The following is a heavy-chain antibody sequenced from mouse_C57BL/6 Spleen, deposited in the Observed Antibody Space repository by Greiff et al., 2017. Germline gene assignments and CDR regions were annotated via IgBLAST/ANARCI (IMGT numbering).Heavy chain of an antibody. J-gene: IGHJ2*01. D-gene: IGHD1-1*01. Sequence: VQLQQSGAELVRPGASVKLSCTASGFNIKDDYMPWVKQRPEQGLEWIGWIDPENGDTEYASKFQGKATITADTSSNTAYLQLSSLTSEDTAVYYCTRGSSYLYYFDYWGQGTTLTVSS. CDR3: TRGSSYLYYFDY. V-gene: IGHV14-4*01. CDR2: IDPENGDT. CDR1: GFNIKDDY.